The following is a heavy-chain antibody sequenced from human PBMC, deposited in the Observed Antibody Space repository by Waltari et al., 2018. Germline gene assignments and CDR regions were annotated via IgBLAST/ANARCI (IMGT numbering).Heavy chain of an antibody. CDR3: IWVSTLDLRHYFDF. Sequence: EVHLVESGGGLVKPGGSLRLSCTTSGFNFNLAWMNWVGQAPGKGREGVGRIKSKGSGQTTDYAAPVEGRFTVSRDDSKSTLYLQMNSLKIEDTAIYYCIWVSTLDLRHYFDFWGRGTLVTVSS. D-gene: IGHD3-16*01. V-gene: IGHV3-15*07. CDR1: GFNFNLAW. CDR2: IKSKGSGQTT. J-gene: IGHJ4*02.